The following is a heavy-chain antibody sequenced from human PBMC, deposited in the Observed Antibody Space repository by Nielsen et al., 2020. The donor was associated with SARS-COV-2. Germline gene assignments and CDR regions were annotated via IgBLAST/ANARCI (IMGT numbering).Heavy chain of an antibody. CDR2: ISYDGGNK. V-gene: IGHV3-30*03. CDR1: GFTFSSYG. CDR3: ARDTTVSRGLGYYGMDV. Sequence: GESLKISCAASGFTFSSYGMHWVRQAPGKGLEWVAVISYDGGNKYYADSVKGRFTISRDNSKNTLYLQMNSLRAEDTAVYYCARDTTVSRGLGYYGMDVWGQGTTVTVSS. J-gene: IGHJ6*02. D-gene: IGHD4-17*01.